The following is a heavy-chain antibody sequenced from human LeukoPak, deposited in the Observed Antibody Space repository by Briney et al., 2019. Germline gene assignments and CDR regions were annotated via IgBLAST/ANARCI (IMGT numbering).Heavy chain of an antibody. D-gene: IGHD6-13*01. CDR1: GGTFSSYA. CDR2: IIPILGIA. Sequence: SVKVSCKASGGTFSSYAISCVRQAPGQGLEWMGRIIPILGIANYAQKFQGRVTITADKSTSTAYMELSSLRSEDTAVYYCARAGAAAGVYDYWGQGTLVTVSS. CDR3: ARAGAAAGVYDY. V-gene: IGHV1-69*04. J-gene: IGHJ4*02.